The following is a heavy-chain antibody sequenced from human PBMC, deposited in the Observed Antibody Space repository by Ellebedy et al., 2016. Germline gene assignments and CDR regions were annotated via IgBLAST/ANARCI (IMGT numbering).Heavy chain of an antibody. CDR2: ISISGDTT. D-gene: IGHD7-27*01. Sequence: GGSLRLSXVASGFTFHSYAMSWVRQAPGKGLDWVSGISISGDTTYYGDSVKGRFTISRDNSNNTLYLQMNSLRAEDTAVYYCAKESGQQKKLGSTTGWGQGTLVTVSS. CDR3: AKESGQQKKLGSTTG. J-gene: IGHJ4*02. CDR1: GFTFHSYA. V-gene: IGHV3-23*01.